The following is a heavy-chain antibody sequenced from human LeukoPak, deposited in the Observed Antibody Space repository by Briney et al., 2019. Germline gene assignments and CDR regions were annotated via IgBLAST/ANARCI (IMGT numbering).Heavy chain of an antibody. D-gene: IGHD3-3*01. J-gene: IGHJ4*02. CDR3: AKVFWSGYYTGDY. Sequence: GGSLRLYCAASGFTFSSYAMRWVRQAPGKGLEWVSAISGSGGSTYYADSVKGRFTISRDNSKNTLYLQMNSLGAEDTAVYYCAKVFWSGYYTGDYWGQGALVTVSS. CDR2: ISGSGGST. CDR1: GFTFSSYA. V-gene: IGHV3-23*01.